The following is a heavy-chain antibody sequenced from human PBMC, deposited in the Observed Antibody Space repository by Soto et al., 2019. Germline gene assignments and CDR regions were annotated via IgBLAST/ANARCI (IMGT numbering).Heavy chain of an antibody. Sequence: PXATLSLTCAVSGGSISSSNWWSCVRQPPGKGLEWIGEIYHSGSTNYNPSLKSRVTISVDKSKNQFSLKLSSVTAADTAVYYCAVDYYDSSGYYLGYFDYWGQGTLVTVSS. CDR1: GGSISSSNW. V-gene: IGHV4-4*02. CDR3: AVDYYDSSGYYLGYFDY. J-gene: IGHJ4*02. CDR2: IYHSGST. D-gene: IGHD3-22*01.